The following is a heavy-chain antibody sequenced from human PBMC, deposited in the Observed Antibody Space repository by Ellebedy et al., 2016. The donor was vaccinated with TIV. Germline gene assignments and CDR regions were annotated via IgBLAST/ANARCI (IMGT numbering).Heavy chain of an antibody. CDR3: AKDRIVGARKFDD. D-gene: IGHD1-26*01. Sequence: PGGSLRLSCTASGFTFSSHWMNWVRQAPGKGLEWVSTISNSGESTNNADSGKGRFTISRDNSKNTLYLQMNGLRAEDTAVYYCAKDRIVGARKFDDWGQGTLVTVSS. CDR2: ISNSGEST. V-gene: IGHV3-23*01. CDR1: GFTFSSHW. J-gene: IGHJ4*02.